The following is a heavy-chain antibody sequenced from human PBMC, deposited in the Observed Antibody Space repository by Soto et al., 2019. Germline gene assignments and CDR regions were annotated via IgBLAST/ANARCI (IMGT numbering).Heavy chain of an antibody. CDR1: GYGFTRHY. J-gene: IGHJ4*02. CDR2: IFPGGVNI. V-gene: IGHV1-46*01. D-gene: IGHD3-3*01. Sequence: ASVKVSCKAIGYGFTRHYIHWVXQAPGQGLEWMGTIFPGGVNIAYAQKFQGRVTMTKDTSTSTVYMELNSLRADDTAVYYCARDVEWLFYSIDYWGQGTLVTVSS. CDR3: ARDVEWLFYSIDY.